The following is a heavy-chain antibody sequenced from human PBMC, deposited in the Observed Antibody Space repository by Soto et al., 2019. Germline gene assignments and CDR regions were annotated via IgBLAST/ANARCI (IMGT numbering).Heavy chain of an antibody. CDR3: AADFYDIFIGYPVPHHYRLAF. Sequence: SVKVSCKASGFTFTSSAVQWVRQARGQRLEWIGWIVVGSGNTNYAQKFQERVTITRDMSTSTAYMELSSLRSEDTAVYYCAADFYDIFIGYPVPHHYRLAFCGQGSSVPVSS. D-gene: IGHD3-9*01. CDR1: GFTFTSSA. V-gene: IGHV1-58*01. J-gene: IGHJ6*02. CDR2: IVVGSGNT.